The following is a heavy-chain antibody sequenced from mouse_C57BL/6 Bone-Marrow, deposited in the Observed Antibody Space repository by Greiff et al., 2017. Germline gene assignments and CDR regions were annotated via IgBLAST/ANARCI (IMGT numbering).Heavy chain of an antibody. CDR2: IYPRDGST. Sequence: VQLQQSDAELVKPGASVKISCKVSGYTFTDHTIHWMKQRPEQGLEWIGYIYPRDGSTKYNEKFKGKATLTADKSSSTAYMQLNSLTSEDSAVYFCASTRYYYGSSFWYFDVWGTGTTVTVSS. V-gene: IGHV1-78*01. D-gene: IGHD1-1*01. CDR1: GYTFTDHT. J-gene: IGHJ1*03. CDR3: ASTRYYYGSSFWYFDV.